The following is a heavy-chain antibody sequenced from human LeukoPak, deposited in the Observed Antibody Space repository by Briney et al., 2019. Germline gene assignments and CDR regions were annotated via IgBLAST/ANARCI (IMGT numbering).Heavy chain of an antibody. CDR2: INPNSGGT. J-gene: IGHJ4*02. D-gene: IGHD3-22*01. CDR3: ARDSQYYYDSSGYYLFDY. CDR1: GYTFTGYY. V-gene: IGHV1-2*06. Sequence: ASVKVPCKASGYTFTGYYMHWVRQAPGQGLEWMGRINPNSGGTNYAQKFQGRVTMTRDTSISTAYMELSRLRSDDTAVYYCARDSQYYYDSSGYYLFDYWGQGTLVTVSS.